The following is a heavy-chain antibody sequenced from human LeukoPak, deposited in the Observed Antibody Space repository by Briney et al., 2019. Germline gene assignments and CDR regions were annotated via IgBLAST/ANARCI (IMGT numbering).Heavy chain of an antibody. CDR3: ARDHYGDYAKDY. J-gene: IGHJ4*02. CDR1: GFTFRSYA. CDR2: ISSSSSYI. D-gene: IGHD4-17*01. Sequence: GGSLRLSCAASGFTFRSYAMSWVRQAPGKGLEWVSSISSSSSYIYYADSVKGRFTISRDNAKNSLYLQMNSLRAEDTAVYYCARDHYGDYAKDYWGQGTLVTVSS. V-gene: IGHV3-21*01.